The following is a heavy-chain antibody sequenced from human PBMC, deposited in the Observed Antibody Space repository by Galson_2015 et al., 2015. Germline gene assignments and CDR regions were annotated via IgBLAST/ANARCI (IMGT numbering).Heavy chain of an antibody. D-gene: IGHD2-15*01. CDR1: GYTLTELS. CDR3: ATDWGSGGSTHDAFDI. Sequence: SVKVSCKVSGYTLTELSMHWVRQAPGKGLEWMGGFDPEDGETIYAQKFQGRVTMTEDTSADTAYMELSSLRSEDMAVYYCATDWGSGGSTHDAFDIWGQGTMVTVSS. CDR2: FDPEDGET. V-gene: IGHV1-24*01. J-gene: IGHJ3*02.